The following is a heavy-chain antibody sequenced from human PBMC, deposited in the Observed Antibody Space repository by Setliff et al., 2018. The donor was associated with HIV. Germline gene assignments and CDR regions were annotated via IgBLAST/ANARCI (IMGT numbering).Heavy chain of an antibody. CDR2: ISGYNGIT. CDR1: GYTFTSYG. V-gene: IGHV1-18*01. CDR3: ARIKARDDAFDI. Sequence: ASVKVSCKASGYTFTSYGTSWVRQAPGQGLEWMGWISGYNGITKYSQKLQGRVTMTTDTSTSTAYMELRSLRSDDTAVYYCARIKARDDAFDIWGQGTMVTVSS. J-gene: IGHJ3*02.